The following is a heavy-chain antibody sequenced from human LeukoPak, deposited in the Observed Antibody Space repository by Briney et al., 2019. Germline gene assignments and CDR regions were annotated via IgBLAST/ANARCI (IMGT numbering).Heavy chain of an antibody. V-gene: IGHV4-59*01. CDR1: GGSISSYY. CDR2: IYYSGST. CDR3: ARSRSGYYP. J-gene: IGHJ5*02. D-gene: IGHD5-12*01. Sequence: SETLSLTCAVSGGSISSYYWSWIRQPPGKGLEWIGYIYYSGSTNYNPSLKSRVTISVDTSKNQFSLKLSSVTAADTAVYYCARSRSGYYPWGQGTLVTVSS.